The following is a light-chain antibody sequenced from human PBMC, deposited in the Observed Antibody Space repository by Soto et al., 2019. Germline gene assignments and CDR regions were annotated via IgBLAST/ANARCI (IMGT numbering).Light chain of an antibody. CDR3: SSCTSSSTLLYV. Sequence: QSALTQPASVSGSPRQSITISCTGTSSDVGYHNYVSWYRHHPGKAPRLMIYEVNNRPSGVSNRFSGSKSGNTASLTISGLQAEDEADYYCSSCTSSSTLLYVFGTGTKLTVL. J-gene: IGLJ1*01. V-gene: IGLV2-14*01. CDR1: SSDVGYHNY. CDR2: EVN.